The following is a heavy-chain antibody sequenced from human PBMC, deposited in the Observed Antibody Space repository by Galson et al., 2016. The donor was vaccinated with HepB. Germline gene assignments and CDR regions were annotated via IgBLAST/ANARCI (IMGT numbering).Heavy chain of an antibody. CDR2: IYSGGTT. V-gene: IGHV3-53*01. CDR3: ARVPGFS. J-gene: IGHJ5*02. CDR1: GFTVTTNY. Sequence: SLRLSCAASGFTVTTNYMSWVRQAPGKGLEWVSFIYSGGTTYYADSVKGRFTISRDSSTNTQYLQMNSLRAEDTALYYCARVPGFSWGQGTLVTVSS. D-gene: IGHD5-12*01.